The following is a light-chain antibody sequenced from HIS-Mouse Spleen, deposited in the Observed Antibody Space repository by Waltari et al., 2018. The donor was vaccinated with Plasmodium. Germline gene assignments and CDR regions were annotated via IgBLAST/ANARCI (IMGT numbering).Light chain of an antibody. V-gene: IGKV1-33*01. CDR1: QDISDY. CDR2: GAS. Sequence: DIQMTQSPSSLSASVADRVTITCQASQDISDYLNWYHQKPGKAPKLLIYGASNFETGVPSRFSGSGSGTDFTFTISSLQPEDIATYYCQQYDNLLLTFGPWTKVDIK. CDR3: QQYDNLLLT. J-gene: IGKJ3*01.